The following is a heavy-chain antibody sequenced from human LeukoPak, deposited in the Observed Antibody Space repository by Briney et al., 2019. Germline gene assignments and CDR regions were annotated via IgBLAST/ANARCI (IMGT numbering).Heavy chain of an antibody. V-gene: IGHV3-21*01. CDR1: GFTFSSYS. CDR2: ISNSSSYI. D-gene: IGHD6-13*01. Sequence: GGSLRLSCAASGFTFSSYSMTWVRQAPGKGLEWVASISNSSSYIYYADSVKGRFTISKDNAKNSLYLQMNSLTAEDTAVYYCATGYSSRHWFDPWGQGTLVTVSS. J-gene: IGHJ5*02. CDR3: ATGYSSRHWFDP.